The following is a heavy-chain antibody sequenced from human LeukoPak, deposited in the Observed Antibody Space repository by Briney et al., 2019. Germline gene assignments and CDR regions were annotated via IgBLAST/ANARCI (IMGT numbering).Heavy chain of an antibody. V-gene: IGHV3-7*01. Sequence: GGSLRLSCAASGFTFSSYWMSWVRQAPGKGLEWVANIKQDGSEKYYVDSVKGRFTISRDNAKNSLYLQMNSLRAEDTAVYYCARDRRGRNYFSPPSLDYWGQGTLVTVSS. CDR3: ARDRRGRNYFSPPSLDY. J-gene: IGHJ4*02. CDR2: IKQDGSEK. CDR1: GFTFSSYW. D-gene: IGHD1-7*01.